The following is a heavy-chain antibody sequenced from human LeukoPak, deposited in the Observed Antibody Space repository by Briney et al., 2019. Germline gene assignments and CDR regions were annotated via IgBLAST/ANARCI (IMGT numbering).Heavy chain of an antibody. D-gene: IGHD6-19*01. CDR1: GFTFSSYS. Sequence: GGSLRLSCAASGFTFSSYSMNWVRQAPGKGLEWVSSISSSSSYIYYADSVKGRFTISRDNAKNSLYLQMNSLRAEDTALYYCAKDTSIAVAGLGDAFDIWGQGTMDTVSS. J-gene: IGHJ3*02. CDR3: AKDTSIAVAGLGDAFDI. V-gene: IGHV3-21*04. CDR2: ISSSSSYI.